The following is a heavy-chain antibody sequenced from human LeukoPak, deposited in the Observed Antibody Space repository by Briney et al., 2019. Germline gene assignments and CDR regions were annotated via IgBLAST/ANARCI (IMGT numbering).Heavy chain of an antibody. CDR2: IYYSGST. D-gene: IGHD1-20*01. J-gene: IGHJ6*02. V-gene: IGHV4-59*08. CDR3: ARGPGYNWAYYYYDMDV. CDR1: GGSISSYY. Sequence: SETLSLTCTVSGGSISSYYWSWIRQPPGKGLEWIGYIYYSGSTNYNPSLKSRVTISVDTSKNQFSLKLSSVTAADTAVYYCARGPGYNWAYYYYDMDVWGQGTTVTVSS.